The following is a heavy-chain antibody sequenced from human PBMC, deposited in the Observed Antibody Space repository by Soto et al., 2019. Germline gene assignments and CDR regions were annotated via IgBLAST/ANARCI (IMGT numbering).Heavy chain of an antibody. CDR2: ISSSGSTI. D-gene: IGHD3-22*01. CDR1: GFTFSSYE. Sequence: EVQLVESGGGLVQPGGSLRLSCAASGFTFSSYEMNWVRQAPGKGLEWVSYISSSGSTIYYADSVKGRFTISRDNAKNSLYLQMNSLRAEDTAVYYCAREYYYDSSGYSPSGAFDIWGQGTMVTVSS. J-gene: IGHJ3*02. V-gene: IGHV3-48*03. CDR3: AREYYYDSSGYSPSGAFDI.